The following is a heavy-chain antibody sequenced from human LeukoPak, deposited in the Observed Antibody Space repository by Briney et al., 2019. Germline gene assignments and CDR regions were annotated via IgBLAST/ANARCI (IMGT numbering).Heavy chain of an antibody. Sequence: PGRSLRLSCAASGFTFSHYSMHWVRQAPGKGLEWVAVMTYDGSAQNYADSVKGRFTISRDNSKNTLYLQMNSLRADDTAFYYCAKVMITVVTTSKLGSWGPGALVTVSS. CDR3: AKVMITVVTTSKLGS. CDR2: MTYDGSAQ. D-gene: IGHD4-23*01. CDR1: GFTFSHYS. V-gene: IGHV3-30*14. J-gene: IGHJ4*02.